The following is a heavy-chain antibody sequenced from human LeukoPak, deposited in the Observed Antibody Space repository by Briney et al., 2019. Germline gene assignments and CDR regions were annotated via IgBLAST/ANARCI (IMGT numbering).Heavy chain of an antibody. Sequence: ASVKVSCKASGYTFSSYYMHWVRQAPGQGLEWMGIINPSGDTTSYAQKFQDRVTMTRDTSTSTVYMELSSLRSEDTAVYYCARDCCGVVVAATRQYWYFDLWGRGTLVTVSS. V-gene: IGHV1-46*01. CDR3: ARDCCGVVVAATRQYWYFDL. CDR2: INPSGDTT. J-gene: IGHJ2*01. D-gene: IGHD2-15*01. CDR1: GYTFSSYY.